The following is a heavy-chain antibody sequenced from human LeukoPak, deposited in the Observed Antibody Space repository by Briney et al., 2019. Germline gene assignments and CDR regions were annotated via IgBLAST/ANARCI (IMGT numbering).Heavy chain of an antibody. CDR1: GFSFSNYA. V-gene: IGHV3-23*01. CDR3: AGRPTGYSSGYIH. J-gene: IGHJ4*02. Sequence: PGGSLRLSCVPSGFSFSNYAMSWVRQAPEKGLDWVSVISGSAHKIRYADSVKGRFTISRDNSENIVYLQMNNLRVEDTAVYYCAGRPTGYSSGYIHWGQGTLVTVSS. D-gene: IGHD5-18*01. CDR2: ISGSAHKI.